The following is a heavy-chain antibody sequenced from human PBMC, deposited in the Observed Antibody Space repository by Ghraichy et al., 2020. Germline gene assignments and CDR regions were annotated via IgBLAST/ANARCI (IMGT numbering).Heavy chain of an antibody. CDR3: ARDPGYCSGGRCYHDAFDI. J-gene: IGHJ3*02. Sequence: LSLTCAVSGFTFSSYDINWVRQAPGKGLEWVSYISTSSSYIYYADSVKGRFTISRDNAKNSLDLQMNSLRAEDTAVYYCARDPGYCSGGRCYHDAFDIWGQGTMVTVSS. V-gene: IGHV3-21*01. CDR2: ISTSSSYI. CDR1: GFTFSSYD. D-gene: IGHD2-15*01.